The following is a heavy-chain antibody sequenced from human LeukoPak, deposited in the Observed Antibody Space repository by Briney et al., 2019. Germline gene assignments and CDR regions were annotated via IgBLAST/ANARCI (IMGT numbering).Heavy chain of an antibody. J-gene: IGHJ3*02. V-gene: IGHV3-33*08. D-gene: IGHD7-27*01. CDR1: GFTFSNYG. Sequence: GGSLRLSCAASGFTFSNYGMHWVRQAPGKGLEWVAVIWNDGSNKYFADSVKGRFTISRDSSKNTLYLQMNSLRAEDTAVYYCASATGDNDAFDIWGQGTMVTVSS. CDR3: ASATGDNDAFDI. CDR2: IWNDGSNK.